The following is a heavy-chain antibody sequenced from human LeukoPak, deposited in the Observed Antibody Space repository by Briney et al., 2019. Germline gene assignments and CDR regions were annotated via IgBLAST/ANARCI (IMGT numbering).Heavy chain of an antibody. D-gene: IGHD3-22*01. V-gene: IGHV4-61*02. J-gene: IGHJ3*02. CDR3: ARGEEYYYDSSAFDI. CDR2: IYTSGST. Sequence: SETLSLTCTVSGGSISSGSYYWSWIRQPAGKGLEWIGRIYTSGSTNYNPSLKSRVTISVDTSKNQFSLKLSSVTAADTAVYYCARGEEYYYDSSAFDIWGQGTMVTVSS. CDR1: GGSISSGSYY.